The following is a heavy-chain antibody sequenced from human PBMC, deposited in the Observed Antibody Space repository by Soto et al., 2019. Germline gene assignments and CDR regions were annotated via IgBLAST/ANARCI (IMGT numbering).Heavy chain of an antibody. CDR1: GFNFGSYF. J-gene: IGHJ4*02. D-gene: IGHD3-10*01. CDR2: SWYDASQQ. Sequence: PGGSLRLSCAASGFNFGSYFMHWVRQAPGKGLEWVAVSWYDASQQYYADSVKGRFTISRDNSKNTLYLQMDSLRVDDTAVYYCARPLWTFGSGEVSDWWGQGIPVTVSS. V-gene: IGHV3-33*01. CDR3: ARPLWTFGSGEVSDW.